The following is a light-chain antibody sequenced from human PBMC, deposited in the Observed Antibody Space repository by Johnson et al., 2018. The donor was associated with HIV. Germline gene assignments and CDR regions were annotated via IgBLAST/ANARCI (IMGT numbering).Light chain of an antibody. CDR3: GTWANSLNVDV. CDR1: SSNIGNNY. V-gene: IGLV1-51*01. J-gene: IGLJ1*01. CDR2: DNN. Sequence: QAVLTQPPSVSAAPGQKVTISCSGSSSNIGNNYVSWYQQIPGTAPKLLIYDNNKRPSGIPDRFSGSKSGTSATLGITGLQTGDEADYYCGTWANSLNVDVLGTGTKVTVL.